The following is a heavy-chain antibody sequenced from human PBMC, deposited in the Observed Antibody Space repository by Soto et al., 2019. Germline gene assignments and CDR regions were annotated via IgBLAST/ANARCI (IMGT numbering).Heavy chain of an antibody. V-gene: IGHV3-74*01. CDR2: INSDGSST. J-gene: IGHJ4*02. D-gene: IGHD2-15*01. Sequence: VQLEESGGGLVQPGRSLRLSCAASGFTFSSYWMHWVRQAPGKGLVWVSRINSDGSSTSYADSVKGRFTISRDNAKNTLYLQMNSLRAEDTAVYYCVRTSLVVAAATREDYWGQGTLVTVSS. CDR3: VRTSLVVAAATREDY. CDR1: GFTFSSYW.